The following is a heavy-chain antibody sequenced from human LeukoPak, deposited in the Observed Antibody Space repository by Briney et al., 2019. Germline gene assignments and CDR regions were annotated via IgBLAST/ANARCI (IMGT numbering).Heavy chain of an antibody. CDR3: PRGRNHEEFDY. D-gene: IGHD1-14*01. CDR2: IRSKAYGGTT. Sequence: GGSLRLSCTASGFTFGDYAMSWVRQAPGKGLEWVGFIRSKAYGGTTEYAASVKGRFTISRDDSKSIAYLQMNSLKTEDTAVYYCPRGRNHEEFDYWGQGTLVTVSP. V-gene: IGHV3-49*04. J-gene: IGHJ4*02. CDR1: GFTFGDYA.